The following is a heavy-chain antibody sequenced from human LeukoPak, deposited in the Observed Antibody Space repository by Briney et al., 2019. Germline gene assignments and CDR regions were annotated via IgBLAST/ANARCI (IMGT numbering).Heavy chain of an antibody. CDR1: GDSISNNNYY. CDR3: AVDCNDGVCYLDH. V-gene: IGHV4-39*01. Sequence: PSETLSLTCPVSGDSISNNNYYWGWIRQPPGKGLEWIGSISYSGSTYYNPSLKSRVTISVDTSKNEFSLKLSSVTAADTAVYYCAVDCNDGVCYLDHWGQGTLVTVSS. D-gene: IGHD2-8*01. J-gene: IGHJ4*02. CDR2: ISYSGST.